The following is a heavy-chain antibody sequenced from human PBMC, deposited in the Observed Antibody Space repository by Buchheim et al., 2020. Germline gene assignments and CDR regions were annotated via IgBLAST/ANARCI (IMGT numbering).Heavy chain of an antibody. CDR1: GFTFSSYS. J-gene: IGHJ6*02. D-gene: IGHD6-13*01. CDR2: ISSSSSYI. V-gene: IGHV3-21*01. CDR3: ARDFSSSPPAWARSHYYYYGMDV. Sequence: EVQLVESGGGLVKPGGSLRLSCAASGFTFSSYSMNWVRQAPGKGLEWVSSISSSSSYIYYADSVKGRFTISRDNAKNSLYLQMNSLRAEDTAVYYCARDFSSSPPAWARSHYYYYGMDVWGQGTT.